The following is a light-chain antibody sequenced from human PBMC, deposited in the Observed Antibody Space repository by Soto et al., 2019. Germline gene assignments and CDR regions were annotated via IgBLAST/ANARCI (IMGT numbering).Light chain of an antibody. CDR1: QGISSS. CDR2: AAS. Sequence: DIQLTQSPSFLSASVGDRVTITCRASQGISSSLAWYQQKPGEAPKLLIYAASTLQSGVPSRFSGSGYGTGFTLTISSLQPEDFASYYCQLLANFPLTFGQGTRLEIK. J-gene: IGKJ5*01. CDR3: QLLANFPLT. V-gene: IGKV1-9*01.